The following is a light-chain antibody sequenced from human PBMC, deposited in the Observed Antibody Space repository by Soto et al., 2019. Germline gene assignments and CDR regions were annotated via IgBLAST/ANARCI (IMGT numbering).Light chain of an antibody. CDR1: QSISSW. V-gene: IGKV1-5*01. J-gene: IGKJ3*01. Sequence: DIQMTQSPSTLSASVGDRVTITCRASQSISSWLAWYQQKPGKAPKLLIYDASSLESGVPSRFSGSGSGTEFTLTISSLQPDDFATYYCQQYNSYSPYTFRPGTKVDIK. CDR2: DAS. CDR3: QQYNSYSPYT.